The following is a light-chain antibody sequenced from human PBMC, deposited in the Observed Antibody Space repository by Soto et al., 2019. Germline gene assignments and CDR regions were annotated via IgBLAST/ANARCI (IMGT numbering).Light chain of an antibody. CDR2: DAS. J-gene: IGKJ5*01. CDR3: QQYDILPIT. V-gene: IGKV1-33*01. CDR1: QDINIY. Sequence: DIQMTDSPSSLLSSVCDVFTIACQCTQDINIYLNWYQQKPGKAPNLLIYDASNLEIGVPSRFSGSGSGTHFTFTISSLQTEDIGTYYCQQYDILPITFGRGTRLEIK.